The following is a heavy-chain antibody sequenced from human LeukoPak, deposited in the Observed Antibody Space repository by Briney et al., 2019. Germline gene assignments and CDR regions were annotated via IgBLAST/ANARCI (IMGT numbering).Heavy chain of an antibody. V-gene: IGHV4-39*07. D-gene: IGHD2-15*01. CDR3: ARDPAYCSGGSCYGGWFDP. CDR1: GGSISSSSYY. CDR2: IYYSGST. Sequence: SETLSLTCTVSGGSISSSSYYWGWIRQPPGKGLEWIGSIYYSGSTYYNPSLKSRVTISVDTSKNQFSLKLSSVTAAGTAVYYCARDPAYCSGGSCYGGWFDPWGQGTLVTVSS. J-gene: IGHJ5*02.